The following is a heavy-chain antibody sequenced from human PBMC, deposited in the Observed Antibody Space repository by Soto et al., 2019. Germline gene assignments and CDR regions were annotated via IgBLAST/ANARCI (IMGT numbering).Heavy chain of an antibody. V-gene: IGHV4-34*01. CDR1: GGSFSGYY. CDR3: ARHSPDSSSWYPDY. CDR2: INHSGST. D-gene: IGHD6-13*01. J-gene: IGHJ4*02. Sequence: ETLSLTCAVYGGSFSGYYWSWIRQPPGKGLEWIGEINHSGSTNYNPSLKSRVTISVDTSKNQFSLKLSSVTAADTAVYYCARHSPDSSSWYPDYWGQGTLVTVSS.